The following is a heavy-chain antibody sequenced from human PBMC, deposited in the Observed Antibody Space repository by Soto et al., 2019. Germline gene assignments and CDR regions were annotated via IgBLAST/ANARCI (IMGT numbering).Heavy chain of an antibody. D-gene: IGHD3-22*01. CDR1: GFTFSSYA. CDR3: AKCERGYYDSSGYKDAFDI. V-gene: IGHV3-23*01. J-gene: IGHJ3*02. Sequence: GGSLRLSCAASGFTFSSYAMSWVRQAPGKGLEWVSAISGSGGSTYYEESVKGRFTISRDNSKNTLYLQMNSLRAEDTAVYYCAKCERGYYDSSGYKDAFDIWGQGTMVTVSS. CDR2: ISGSGGST.